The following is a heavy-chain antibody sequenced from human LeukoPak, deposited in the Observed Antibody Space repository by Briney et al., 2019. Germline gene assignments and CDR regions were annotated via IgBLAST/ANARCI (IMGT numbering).Heavy chain of an antibody. D-gene: IGHD2-2*03. J-gene: IGHJ6*03. CDR1: GSSFTSYW. Sequence: GESLNISCKGSGSSFTSYWIGGVRQMPGKGLEWMGIIYPGDSATTYSPSFHGQATISADKSISTAYLQWSSLKASDTAMYYCARLEALDIVIVPAAMNYYMDVWGKGTTVTVSS. CDR3: ARLEALDIVIVPAAMNYYMDV. V-gene: IGHV5-51*01. CDR2: IYPGDSAT.